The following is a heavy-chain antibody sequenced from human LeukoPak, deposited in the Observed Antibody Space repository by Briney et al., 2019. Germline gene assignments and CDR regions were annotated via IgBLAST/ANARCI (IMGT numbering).Heavy chain of an antibody. Sequence: GASVKVSCKASGYTFTSYDINWVRQATGQGLEWMGWMNPNSGNTGYAQKFQGRVTITRNTSISTAYMELSSLRSDDTAVYYCARDLLCSGGSCYHVDYWGQGTLVTVSS. CDR2: MNPNSGNT. CDR1: GYTFTSYD. CDR3: ARDLLCSGGSCYHVDY. D-gene: IGHD2-15*01. J-gene: IGHJ4*02. V-gene: IGHV1-8*03.